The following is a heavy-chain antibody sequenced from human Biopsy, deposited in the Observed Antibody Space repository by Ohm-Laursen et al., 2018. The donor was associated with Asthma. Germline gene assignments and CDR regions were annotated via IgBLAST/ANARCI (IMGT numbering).Heavy chain of an antibody. D-gene: IGHD3-22*01. V-gene: IGHV3-48*04. Sequence: SLRLSCSATGFNFSYYSMNWVRQAPGKGLEWVSYISSSSSTIYYADSVKGRFTIPRDNAKNSLYLQMNSLRAEDTAVYYCTRREYSDSRISPLDLWGHGTMITVSS. CDR2: ISSSSSTI. J-gene: IGHJ3*01. CDR1: GFNFSYYS. CDR3: TRREYSDSRISPLDL.